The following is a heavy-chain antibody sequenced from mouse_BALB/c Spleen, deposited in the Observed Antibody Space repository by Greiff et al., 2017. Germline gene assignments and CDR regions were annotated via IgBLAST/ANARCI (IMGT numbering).Heavy chain of an antibody. Sequence: EVQGVESGGGLVKPGGSLKLSCAASGFTFSDYYMYWVRQTPEKRLEWVATISDGGSYTYYPDSVKGRFTISRDNAKNNLYLQMSSLKSEDTAMYYCAREGGEVYYAMDYWGQGTSVTVSS. CDR2: ISDGGSYT. V-gene: IGHV5-4*02. CDR3: AREGGEVYYAMDY. CDR1: GFTFSDYY. J-gene: IGHJ4*01.